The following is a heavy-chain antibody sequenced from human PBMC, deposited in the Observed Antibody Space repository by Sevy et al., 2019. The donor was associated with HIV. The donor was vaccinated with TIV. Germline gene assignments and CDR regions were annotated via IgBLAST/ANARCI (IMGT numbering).Heavy chain of an antibody. CDR1: GFTFSSYA. J-gene: IGHJ6*02. CDR2: ISGSGGST. CDR3: AKFVVPAAIRYYYYYGMDV. V-gene: IGHV3-23*01. Sequence: GGSLRLSCAASGFTFSSYAMSWVRQAPGKGLEWVSAISGSGGSTYYADSVKGRFTISRDNSKNTLYLQMNSLRAEDTAVYYCAKFVVPAAIRYYYYYGMDVWGQGTTVTVSS. D-gene: IGHD2-2*02.